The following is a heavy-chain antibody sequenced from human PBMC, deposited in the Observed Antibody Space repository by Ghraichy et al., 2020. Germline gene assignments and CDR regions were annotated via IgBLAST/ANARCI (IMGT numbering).Heavy chain of an antibody. V-gene: IGHV1-69*13. CDR3: ARGGAPSSWYYYYYGMDV. CDR1: GGTFSSYA. Sequence: SVKVSCKASGGTFSSYAISWVRQAPGQGLEWMGGIIPIFGTANYAQKFQGRVTITADESTSTAYTELSSLRSEDTAVYYCARGGAPSSWYYYYYGMDVWGQGTTVTVSS. CDR2: IIPIFGTA. J-gene: IGHJ6*02. D-gene: IGHD6-13*01.